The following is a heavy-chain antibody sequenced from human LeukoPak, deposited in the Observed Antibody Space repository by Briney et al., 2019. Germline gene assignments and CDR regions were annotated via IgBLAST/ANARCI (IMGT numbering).Heavy chain of an antibody. Sequence: LSGRSLRLSCAVSGLTFNTYGMHWVRQAPGKGLEWVAVIWYDGSKKYYTDSVKGRFTISRDDSKNTLFLQMNSLRADDTAVYYCATDGPPEEVVSATFDYWGQGALVTVSS. CDR3: ATDGPPEEVVSATFDY. CDR2: IWYDGSKK. J-gene: IGHJ4*02. V-gene: IGHV3-33*01. D-gene: IGHD2-15*01. CDR1: GLTFNTYG.